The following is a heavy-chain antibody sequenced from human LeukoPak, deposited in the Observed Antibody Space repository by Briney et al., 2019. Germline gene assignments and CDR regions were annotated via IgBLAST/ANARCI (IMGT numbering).Heavy chain of an antibody. J-gene: IGHJ5*02. CDR3: ARSRHDSARLPFDP. D-gene: IGHD3-22*01. CDR2: ISSSGAVT. CDR1: EFTFTNYA. Sequence: PGGSLRLSCAASEFTFTNYAMSWARQAPGEGLEWVSAISSSGAVTSYANSVRGRFTISRDNSKNTVYLQMNSLTAEDTAIYYCARSRHDSARLPFDPWGQGTLVTVSS. V-gene: IGHV3-23*01.